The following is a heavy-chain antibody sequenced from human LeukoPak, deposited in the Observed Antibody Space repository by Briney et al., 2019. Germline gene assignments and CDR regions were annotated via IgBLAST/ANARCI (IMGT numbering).Heavy chain of an antibody. Sequence: SETLSLSCAVYGVSFSGYYWSWIRQPPGKGLEWVGEINHSGSTNYNPSLKSRVTISVDTSKNQFSLKLSSVPAADTAVYYCAREKLVPNLYYYRMDVWGQGTTVTVSS. D-gene: IGHD6-13*01. CDR2: INHSGST. CDR3: AREKLVPNLYYYRMDV. J-gene: IGHJ6*02. V-gene: IGHV4-34*01. CDR1: GVSFSGYY.